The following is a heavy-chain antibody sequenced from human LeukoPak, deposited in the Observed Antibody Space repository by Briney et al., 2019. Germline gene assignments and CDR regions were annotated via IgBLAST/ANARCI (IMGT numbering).Heavy chain of an antibody. CDR2: ISGSGGST. CDR1: GFTFSSYG. D-gene: IGHD3-22*01. J-gene: IGHJ4*02. CDR3: AKDNFRGSGYYDSSGY. Sequence: GGSLRLSCAASGFTFSSYGMSWVRQAPGKGLEWVSAISGSGGSTYYADSVKGRFTISRDNSKNTLYLQMNSLRAEDTAVYYCAKDNFRGSGYYDSSGYWGQGTLVTVSS. V-gene: IGHV3-23*01.